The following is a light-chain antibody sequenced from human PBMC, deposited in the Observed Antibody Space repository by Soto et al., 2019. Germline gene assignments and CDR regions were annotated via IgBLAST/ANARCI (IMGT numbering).Light chain of an antibody. CDR1: QSVSSY. J-gene: IGKJ4*01. V-gene: IGKV3-11*01. Sequence: EIVLTQSPANLSLSPGERSTLSCRASQSVSSYLAWYQQKPGQDPRLLIYGASTRATGIPARFSGSGSGTDFTLTISSLDPEEFAVYYCQQRSNWPLTFGGGTKVDIK. CDR3: QQRSNWPLT. CDR2: GAS.